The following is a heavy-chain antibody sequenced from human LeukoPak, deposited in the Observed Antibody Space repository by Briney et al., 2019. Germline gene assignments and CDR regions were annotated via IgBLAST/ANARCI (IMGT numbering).Heavy chain of an antibody. CDR2: INPNSGGT. CDR3: ARPTLDCCYTGTTDYYYMDV. Sequence: GASVKVSCKASGYTFTSYDINWVRQAPGQGLEWMGWINPNSGGTNYAQKFQGRVTMTRDTSISTAYMELSRLRSDDTAVYYCARPTLDCCYTGTTDYYYMDVWGKGTTVTVSS. V-gene: IGHV1-2*02. D-gene: IGHD2-2*02. J-gene: IGHJ6*03. CDR1: GYTFTSYD.